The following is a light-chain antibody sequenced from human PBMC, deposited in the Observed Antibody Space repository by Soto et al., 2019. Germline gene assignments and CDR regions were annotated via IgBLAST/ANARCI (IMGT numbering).Light chain of an antibody. CDR2: DVS. Sequence: QSALTQPASVSGSPGQSITISCTGTSSDVGGYNYVSWYQQHPGKAPKLMIYDVSIRPSGVSNRFSGSKSGNTAALTISGLQAEDEADDCCSSYPSSSPLYVCGTGTKVTVL. V-gene: IGLV2-14*01. CDR3: SSYPSSSPLYV. CDR1: SSDVGGYNY. J-gene: IGLJ1*01.